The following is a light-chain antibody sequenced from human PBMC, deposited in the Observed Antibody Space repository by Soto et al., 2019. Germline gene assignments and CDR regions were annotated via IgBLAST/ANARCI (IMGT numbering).Light chain of an antibody. CDR1: DNIGSY. CDR2: AAS. V-gene: IGKV1-39*01. Sequence: DIQMTQSPSSLSASVGDRVTITCRASDNIGSYLNWYQHEPGRAPRLLISAASGLLSGVPSRFCGVGSGTDCTLSISDLQPEDFATYYCQQTYSRPRTFGQGTKVV. J-gene: IGKJ1*01. CDR3: QQTYSRPRT.